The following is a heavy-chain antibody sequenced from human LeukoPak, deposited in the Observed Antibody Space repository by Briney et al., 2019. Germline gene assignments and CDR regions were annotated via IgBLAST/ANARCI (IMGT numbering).Heavy chain of an antibody. D-gene: IGHD2/OR15-2a*01. CDR1: GFTFSSYS. CDR3: AREGTDFAYFDS. J-gene: IGHJ4*02. Sequence: PGGSLRLSCAASGFTFSSYSMKWVRQAPGKGLEWVSYISSSSSTRYYADSVKGRFSISRDNAKNSLYLQMNSLRAEDTAVYYCAREGTDFAYFDSWGQGTLVTVSS. CDR2: ISSSSSTR. V-gene: IGHV3-48*01.